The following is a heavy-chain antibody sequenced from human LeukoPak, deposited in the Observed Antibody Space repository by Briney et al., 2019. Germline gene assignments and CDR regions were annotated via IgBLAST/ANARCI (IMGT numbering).Heavy chain of an antibody. D-gene: IGHD3-22*01. V-gene: IGHV3-13*01. J-gene: IGHJ4*02. Sequence: GSLRLSCAASGFTFSSYDMHWVRQATGKGLEWVSAIGTAGDTYYPGSVKGRFTISRENAKNSLYLQMNSLRAGDTAVYYCARVRSSGYYDRWGQGTLVTVSS. CDR1: GFTFSSYD. CDR3: ARVRSSGYYDR. CDR2: IGTAGDT.